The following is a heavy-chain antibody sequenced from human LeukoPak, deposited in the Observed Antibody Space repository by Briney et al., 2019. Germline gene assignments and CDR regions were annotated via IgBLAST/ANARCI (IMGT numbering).Heavy chain of an antibody. CDR2: IYSGGST. D-gene: IGHD2-2*02. J-gene: IGHJ4*02. CDR1: GFTVSSNY. Sequence: GGSLRLSCAASGFTVSSNYMNWVRQAPGKGLEWVSIIYSGGSTYYADSVKGRFTISRDNSKNTLYLQMNSLRAEDTAVYYCAKETSYCSSTSCYTGVAYWGQGTLVTVSS. V-gene: IGHV3-66*01. CDR3: AKETSYCSSTSCYTGVAY.